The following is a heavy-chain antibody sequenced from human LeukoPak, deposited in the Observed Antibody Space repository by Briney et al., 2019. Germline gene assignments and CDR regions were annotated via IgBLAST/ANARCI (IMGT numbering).Heavy chain of an antibody. Sequence: ASVKVSCKASGYTFTSYYMHWVRQAPGQGLEWMGIINPSGGSTSYAQKFQGRVTMTRDMSTSTDYMELSSLRSEDTAVYYCACGAGYYDSSGYFDYWGQGTLVTVSS. V-gene: IGHV1-46*01. CDR3: ACGAGYYDSSGYFDY. CDR1: GYTFTSYY. CDR2: INPSGGST. J-gene: IGHJ4*02. D-gene: IGHD3-22*01.